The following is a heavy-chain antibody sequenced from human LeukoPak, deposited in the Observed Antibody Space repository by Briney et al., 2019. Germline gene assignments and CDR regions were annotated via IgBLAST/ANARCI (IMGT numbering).Heavy chain of an antibody. CDR3: ARGTVTMVDY. V-gene: IGHV3-66*01. CDR1: GFTVSSNY. Sequence: GGSLRLSCAASGFTVSSNYMSWVRQAPGRGLEWVSVIYSGGSTYYADSVKGRFTISRDNSKNTLFLQMNSLRAGDTAVYYCARGTVTMVDYRGQGTLVTVSS. D-gene: IGHD3-10*01. CDR2: IYSGGST. J-gene: IGHJ4*02.